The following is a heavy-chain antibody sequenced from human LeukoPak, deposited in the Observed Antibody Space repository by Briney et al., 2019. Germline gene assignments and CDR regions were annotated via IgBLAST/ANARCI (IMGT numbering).Heavy chain of an antibody. J-gene: IGHJ4*02. CDR2: ISWNSGSI. V-gene: IGHV3-9*01. CDR1: GFTFDDYA. CDR3: ARGALDGHSPNDY. D-gene: IGHD5-24*01. Sequence: GGSLRLSCAASGFTFDDYAMHWVRQAPGKGLEWVSGISWNSGSIGYADSVKGRFTISRDNAKNSLYLQMNSLRSEDTAVYYCARGALDGHSPNDYWGQGTLVTVSS.